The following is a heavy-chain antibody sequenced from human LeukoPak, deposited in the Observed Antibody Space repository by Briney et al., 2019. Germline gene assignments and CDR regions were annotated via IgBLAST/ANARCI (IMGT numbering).Heavy chain of an antibody. CDR1: DGSISSGGYS. CDR3: ARIRDSIDY. Sequence: SETLSLTCTVSDGSISSGGYSWSWIRQHPGKGLEWIGYIYYSGSTYYNPSLKSRVTISVDTSKNQFSLKLSSVTAADTAVYYCARIRDSIDYWGQGTLVTVSS. J-gene: IGHJ4*02. V-gene: IGHV4-31*03. CDR2: IYYSGST. D-gene: IGHD3-10*01.